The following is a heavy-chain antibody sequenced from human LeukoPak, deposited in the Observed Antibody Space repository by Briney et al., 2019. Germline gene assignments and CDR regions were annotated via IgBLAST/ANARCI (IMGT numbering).Heavy chain of an antibody. CDR2: IYPGDSDT. Sequence: HGESLKISCKGSGYSFTSYRIGWVRQMPGKGLEWMGIIYPGDSDTKYSPSFQGQVTISADKSISTAYLQWSSLKASDTAIYYCARCSSSGSDSDYWGQGTLVTVSS. CDR1: GYSFTSYR. J-gene: IGHJ4*02. V-gene: IGHV5-51*01. D-gene: IGHD1-26*01. CDR3: ARCSSSGSDSDY.